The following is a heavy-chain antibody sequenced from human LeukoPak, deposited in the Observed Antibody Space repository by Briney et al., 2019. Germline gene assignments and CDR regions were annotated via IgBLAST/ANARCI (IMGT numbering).Heavy chain of an antibody. CDR3: ARDIAILGRGYYYYYYMDV. CDR1: GFTFSSYW. J-gene: IGHJ6*03. D-gene: IGHD2-15*01. Sequence: LAGGSLRLSCAASGFTFSSYWMSWVRQAPGKGLEWVANIKQDGSEKYYVDSVKGRFTISRDNAKNSLYLQMNSLRAEDTAVYYCARDIAILGRGYYYYYYMDVWGKGTTVTVSS. V-gene: IGHV3-7*01. CDR2: IKQDGSEK.